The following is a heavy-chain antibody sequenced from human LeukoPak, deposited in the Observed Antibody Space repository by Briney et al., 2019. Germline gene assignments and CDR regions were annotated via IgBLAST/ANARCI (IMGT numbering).Heavy chain of an antibody. J-gene: IGHJ4*02. CDR3: AKDHYYGSGSYSRGLFDY. CDR1: GFTFSSYA. V-gene: IGHV3-23*01. D-gene: IGHD3-10*01. Sequence: PGGSLRLSCAASGFTFSSYAMSWVRQAPGKGLEWVSAISGSGGRTYYADSVKGRFTISRDNSKNTLYLQMNSLRAEDTAVYYCAKDHYYGSGSYSRGLFDYWGQGTLVTVSS. CDR2: ISGSGGRT.